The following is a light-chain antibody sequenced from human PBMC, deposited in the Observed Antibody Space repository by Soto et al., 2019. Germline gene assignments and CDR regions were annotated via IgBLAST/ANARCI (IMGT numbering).Light chain of an antibody. CDR3: SSYTISSTPVYV. J-gene: IGLJ1*01. CDR1: SSDVGGYNY. V-gene: IGLV2-14*01. Sequence: QSALTQPASVSGSPGQSITISCTGTSSDVGGYNYVSWYQQHPGKAPKLMIYEVSNRLSGVSNRFSGSKSGNTASLIISGLQAEDEADYYCSSYTISSTPVYVFGTGTKVTVL. CDR2: EVS.